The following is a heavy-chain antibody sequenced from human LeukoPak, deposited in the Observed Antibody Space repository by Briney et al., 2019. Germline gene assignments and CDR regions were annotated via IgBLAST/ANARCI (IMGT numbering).Heavy chain of an antibody. Sequence: GGSLRLSCAASGFTFNSYSMNWVRQAPGEGLVWVSRINTDGSSIRYADSVKGRFTISRDNAKNTLYLQMNSLKDEDTAVYYCAKDRLWNSFDSWGQGTLVTVSS. CDR2: INTDGSSI. J-gene: IGHJ4*02. CDR3: AKDRLWNSFDS. D-gene: IGHD3-3*01. CDR1: GFTFNSYS. V-gene: IGHV3-74*01.